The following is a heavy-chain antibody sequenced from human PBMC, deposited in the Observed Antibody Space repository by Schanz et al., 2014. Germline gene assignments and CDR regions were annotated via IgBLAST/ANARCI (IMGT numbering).Heavy chain of an antibody. V-gene: IGHV1-69*09. CDR3: ARDGVDAAAGGNY. Sequence: QLQLVQSGAEVKRPGASVKVSCKASGYTFTTYYMLWVRQAPGQGLEWMGRIISILGIPNYAQKFQGRVTFTADKSTSTAYMELSSLRSEDTAVYYCARDGVDAAAGGNYWGQGTLVTVSS. CDR1: GYTFTTYY. D-gene: IGHD6-13*01. J-gene: IGHJ4*02. CDR2: IISILGIP.